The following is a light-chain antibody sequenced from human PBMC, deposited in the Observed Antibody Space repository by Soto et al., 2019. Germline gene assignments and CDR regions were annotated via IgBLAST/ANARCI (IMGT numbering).Light chain of an antibody. CDR2: EGS. J-gene: IGLJ1*01. V-gene: IGLV2-23*01. CDR1: SSDVGSYNL. Sequence: QSALTQPASVSGSPGQSITISCTGTSSDVGSYNLVSWYQQHPGKAPKLMIYEGSKRPSGVSNRFSGSKSGNTASLTISGLQAEDEADYYCCSYAGSNFYAFGTGTKLTVL. CDR3: CSYAGSNFYA.